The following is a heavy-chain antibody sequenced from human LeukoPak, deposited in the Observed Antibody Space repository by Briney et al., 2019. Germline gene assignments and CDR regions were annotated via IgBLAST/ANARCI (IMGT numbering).Heavy chain of an antibody. V-gene: IGHV1-2*02. CDR1: GYTFTGYY. J-gene: IGHJ3*02. CDR3: ARTEGPTDAFDI. D-gene: IGHD1-14*01. CDR2: INPNSRGT. Sequence: ASVKVSCKASGYTFTGYYMHWVRQAPGPGLEGMGWINPNSRGTNYAQKFQGRVTMTRDTSISTAYMELSRLRSDDTAVYYCARTEGPTDAFDIWGQGTMVTVSS.